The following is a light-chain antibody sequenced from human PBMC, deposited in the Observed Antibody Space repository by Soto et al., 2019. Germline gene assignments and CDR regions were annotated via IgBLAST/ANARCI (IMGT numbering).Light chain of an antibody. CDR1: QGVSNN. CDR2: AAS. V-gene: IGKV3-15*01. CDR3: QHYNNWPPWT. J-gene: IGKJ1*01. Sequence: EIVMTQSPATLSVSPGERVTLSCRASQGVSNNLAWYQQKPGQAPRLLVYAASTRATGIPARFSGSGSGTEFTLTISSLQFEDFAVYYCQHYNNWPPWTFGQGTKVEVK.